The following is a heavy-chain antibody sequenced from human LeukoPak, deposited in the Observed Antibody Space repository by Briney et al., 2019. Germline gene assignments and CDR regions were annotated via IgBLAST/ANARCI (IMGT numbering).Heavy chain of an antibody. CDR3: ARNGGSGTYYDGSFDY. V-gene: IGHV4-4*07. J-gene: IGHJ4*02. CDR1: GGSISSYY. Sequence: SETLSLTCTVSGGSISSYYWSWIRQSAGKGLEWIGRIYTSGSTNYNPSLKSRVTMSVDTSKNQFSLKLSSETAADTAVYYCARNGGSGTYYDGSFDYWGQGTLVTVSS. D-gene: IGHD1-26*01. CDR2: IYTSGST.